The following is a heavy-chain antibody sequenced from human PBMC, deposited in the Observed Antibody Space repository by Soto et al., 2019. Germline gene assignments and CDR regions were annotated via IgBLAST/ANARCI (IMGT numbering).Heavy chain of an antibody. CDR3: ARDKSPSTMLNHYYYGMDV. CDR1: GGSISSGDYY. D-gene: IGHD2-8*01. CDR2: IYYSGST. J-gene: IGHJ6*02. V-gene: IGHV4-30-4*01. Sequence: SETLSLTCTVSGGSISSGDYYWSWIRQPPGKGLEWIGYIYYSGSTYYNPSLKSRVTISVDTSKNQFSLKLNSVTAADTAVYYCARDKSPSTMLNHYYYGMDVWGQGTTVTVSS.